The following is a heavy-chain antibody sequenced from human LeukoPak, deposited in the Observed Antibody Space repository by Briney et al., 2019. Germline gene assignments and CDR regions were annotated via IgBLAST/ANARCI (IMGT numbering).Heavy chain of an antibody. Sequence: GGSLRLSCAASGFTFSSYAMHWVRQAPGKGLEWVAVISYDGSNKYYADSVKGRFTISRDNSKNTLYLQVNSLRAEDTAVYYCARDGTLDFWSGYYSSFDYWGQGTLVTVSS. D-gene: IGHD3-3*01. CDR2: ISYDGSNK. V-gene: IGHV3-30-3*01. CDR1: GFTFSSYA. CDR3: ARDGTLDFWSGYYSSFDY. J-gene: IGHJ4*02.